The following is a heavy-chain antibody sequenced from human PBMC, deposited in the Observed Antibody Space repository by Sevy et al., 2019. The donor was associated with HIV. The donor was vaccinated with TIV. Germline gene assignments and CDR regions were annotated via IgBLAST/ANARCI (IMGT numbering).Heavy chain of an antibody. CDR2: TSYDGSNK. CDR3: ARDKYSSGWYYAFDI. J-gene: IGHJ3*02. D-gene: IGHD6-19*01. Sequence: GGSLRLSCAASGFTFSSYAMHWVRQAPGKGLEWVAVTSYDGSNKYYADSVKGRFTISRDNSKNTRYLQMNRLRAEDTAVYYCARDKYSSGWYYAFDIWGQGTMVTVSS. CDR1: GFTFSSYA. V-gene: IGHV3-30-3*01.